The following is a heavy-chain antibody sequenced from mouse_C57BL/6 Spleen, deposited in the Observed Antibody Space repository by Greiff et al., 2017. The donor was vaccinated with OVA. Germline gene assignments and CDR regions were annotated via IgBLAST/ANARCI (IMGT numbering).Heavy chain of an antibody. V-gene: IGHV1-55*01. CDR3: ETFSGSYAMDY. Sequence: QVQLKQPGAELVKPGASVKMSCKASGYTLTSYWITWVKQRPGQGLEWIGDIYPGSGSTNYNEKFKSKATLTVDTSSSTAYMQLSSLTSEDSAVYYCETFSGSYAMDYWGQGTSVTVSS. J-gene: IGHJ4*01. CDR1: GYTLTSYW. D-gene: IGHD3-2*02. CDR2: IYPGSGST.